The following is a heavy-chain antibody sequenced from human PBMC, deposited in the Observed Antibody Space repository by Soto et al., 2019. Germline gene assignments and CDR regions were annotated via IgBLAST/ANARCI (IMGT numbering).Heavy chain of an antibody. D-gene: IGHD4-17*01. Sequence: LSLTCTDPGGSIHDDFWPWVRRPRGRRLEWIGFVSHGDRTNYSRSHNSRVSISVDTTKNHFSLQLRSVTAADTAVYYCARVGGDDFGVSGGFDSWGQGTLVTVSS. CDR2: VSHGDRT. J-gene: IGHJ4*02. V-gene: IGHV4-59*13. CDR1: GGSIHDDF. CDR3: ARVGGDDFGVSGGFDS.